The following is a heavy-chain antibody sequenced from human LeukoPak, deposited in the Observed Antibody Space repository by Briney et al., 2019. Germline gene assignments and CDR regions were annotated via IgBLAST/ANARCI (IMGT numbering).Heavy chain of an antibody. CDR2: IYSGDTTI. Sequence: PGGSLRLSCAASGFTFSSYEMNWVRQAPGRGLEWVSYIYSGDTTIYYADSVRGRFTISRDNAKNTLYLQMNSPRAEDTAVYYCARISRIAVASFDFWGQGTLVTVSS. CDR1: GFTFSSYE. J-gene: IGHJ4*02. V-gene: IGHV3-48*03. D-gene: IGHD6-19*01. CDR3: ARISRIAVASFDF.